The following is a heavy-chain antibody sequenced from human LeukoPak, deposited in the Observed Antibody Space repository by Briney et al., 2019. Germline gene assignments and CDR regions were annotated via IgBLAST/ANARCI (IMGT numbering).Heavy chain of an antibody. D-gene: IGHD4-17*01. CDR1: GFTFSDHY. V-gene: IGHV3-72*01. Sequence: GGSLRLSCAASGFTFSDHYMDWVRQAPGKGREWVGRTRNKANSYTTEYAASVTGRFTISRDDSKNSLYLQMNSLKTENTAVYYCASSMTTVTTYPGNNYYYYGMDVWGKGTTVTVSS. J-gene: IGHJ6*04. CDR2: TRNKANSYTT. CDR3: ASSMTTVTTYPGNNYYYYGMDV.